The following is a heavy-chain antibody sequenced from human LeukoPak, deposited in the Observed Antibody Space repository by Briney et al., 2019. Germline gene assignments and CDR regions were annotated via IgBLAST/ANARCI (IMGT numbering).Heavy chain of an antibody. CDR1: GGSISSSSYY. D-gene: IGHD3-10*01. J-gene: IGHJ4*02. CDR3: ARTRYYYNSRSYGAPYYFDY. Sequence: PSETLSLTCTVSGGSISSSSYYWRWLRQPPGKGLEWIGCIYYSGSTYYNPALKSLVTISVDTSKNQFSLKLSSVTAADTAVYYCARTRYYYNSRSYGAPYYFDYWGQGTLVTVSS. V-gene: IGHV4-39*01. CDR2: IYYSGST.